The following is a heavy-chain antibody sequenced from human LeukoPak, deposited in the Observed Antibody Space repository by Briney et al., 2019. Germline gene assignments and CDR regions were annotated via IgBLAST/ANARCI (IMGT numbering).Heavy chain of an antibody. CDR1: GFTFSNAW. CDR3: TTSGTTTTRFVDY. CDR2: IKSKTDGGTT. V-gene: IGHV3-15*01. J-gene: IGHJ4*02. D-gene: IGHD1-26*01. Sequence: GGSLRLSCAASGFTFSNAWMSWVRQAPGKGLEWVGRIKSKTDGGTTDYAAPVKGRFTISRDDSKNTLYLQMNGLKTEDTAVYYCTTSGTTTTRFVDYWGQGTLVTVSS.